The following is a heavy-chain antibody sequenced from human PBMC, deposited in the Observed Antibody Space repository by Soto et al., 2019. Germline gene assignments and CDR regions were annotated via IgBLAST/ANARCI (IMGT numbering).Heavy chain of an antibody. CDR1: GFTFNSYA. V-gene: IGHV3-23*01. D-gene: IGHD5-18*01. CDR2: ISGGGGST. CDR3: AKDRGYSYGYPFDY. J-gene: IGHJ4*02. Sequence: GGSLRLSCAASGFTFNSYAMSWVRLAPGKGLEWVSTISGGGGSTYYADSVKGRFTISRDNSKNTLYLQMNSLRAEDTAVYYCAKDRGYSYGYPFDYWGQGTLVTVSS.